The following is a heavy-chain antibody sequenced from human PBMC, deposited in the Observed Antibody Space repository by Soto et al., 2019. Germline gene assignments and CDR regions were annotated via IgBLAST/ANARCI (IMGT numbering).Heavy chain of an antibody. V-gene: IGHV4-30-2*06. J-gene: IGHJ6*02. CDR3: ARDYYGMDV. CDR1: GGSISSGGYS. CDR2: TYQSGSA. Sequence: SETLSLTCTVSGGSISSGGYSWTWIRQSPGKSLEWIGYTYQSGSAYYNPSLKSRVTISVDRSKNQFSLNLTSVTAADTAVYYCARDYYGMDVWGQGTTVTVSS.